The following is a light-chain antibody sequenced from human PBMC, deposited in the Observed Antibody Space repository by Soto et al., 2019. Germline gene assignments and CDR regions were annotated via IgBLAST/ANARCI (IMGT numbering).Light chain of an antibody. CDR1: QNVYKY. J-gene: IGKJ5*01. CDR2: GAS. V-gene: IGKV3-20*01. Sequence: EVVLTQSPGTLSLSPGERAALSCRASQNVYKYLAWYQQKPGQPPRLLIYGASSRATGIPDRFSGSGSGTDFTLTISRLEPEDLAVFYCQHYDSLPITFGQGTRLEIK. CDR3: QHYDSLPIT.